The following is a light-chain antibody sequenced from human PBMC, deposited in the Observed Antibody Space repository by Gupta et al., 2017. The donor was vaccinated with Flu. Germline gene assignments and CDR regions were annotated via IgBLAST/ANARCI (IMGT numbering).Light chain of an antibody. Sequence: EIVLTQSPATVYLSPGEGATLSCGASRTVRDHIAWYQLKPGRAPRLLIYDASRRATGIPDRFSGSGSGRDFTLTLKALEPEDFAVYSCQQYETSPPTFGQGTRVEI. V-gene: IGKV3D-20*01. CDR1: RTVRDH. CDR3: QQYETSPPT. J-gene: IGKJ1*01. CDR2: DAS.